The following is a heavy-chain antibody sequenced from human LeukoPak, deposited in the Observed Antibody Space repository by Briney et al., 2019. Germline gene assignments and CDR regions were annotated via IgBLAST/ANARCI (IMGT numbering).Heavy chain of an antibody. D-gene: IGHD1-26*01. Sequence: GASVKVSCKASGYTFTGYYMHWVRQAPGQGLEWMGWINPNSGGTNYAQKFQGRVTMARDTSISTAYMELSRLRSDDTAVYYCARGAGWELPRFDYWGQGTLVTVSS. CDR2: INPNSGGT. J-gene: IGHJ4*02. CDR3: ARGAGWELPRFDY. CDR1: GYTFTGYY. V-gene: IGHV1-2*02.